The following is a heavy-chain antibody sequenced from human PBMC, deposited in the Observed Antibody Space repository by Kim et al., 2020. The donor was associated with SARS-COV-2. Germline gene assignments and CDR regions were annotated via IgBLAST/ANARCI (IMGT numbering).Heavy chain of an antibody. J-gene: IGHJ4*02. V-gene: IGHV4-31*03. CDR2: IYYSGST. Sequence: SETLSLTCTVSGGSISSGGYYWSWIRQHPGKGLEWIGYIYYSGSTYYNPSLKSRVTISVDTSKNQFSLKLSSVTAADTAVYYCARSVRRRDYFDYWGQGTLVTVSS. D-gene: IGHD1-1*01. CDR1: GGSISSGGYY. CDR3: ARSVRRRDYFDY.